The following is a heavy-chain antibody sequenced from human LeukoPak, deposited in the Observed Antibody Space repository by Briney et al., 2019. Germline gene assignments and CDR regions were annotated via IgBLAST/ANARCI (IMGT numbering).Heavy chain of an antibody. CDR2: ISSNGGST. CDR1: GFTFSSYA. J-gene: IGHJ4*02. D-gene: IGHD2/OR15-2a*01. Sequence: PGGSLRLSCAASGFTFSSYAMHWVRQAPGKGLEYVSAISSNGGSTYYANSVKGRFTISRDNSKNTLYLQMDSLTAEDTAVYYCTRKGSQWDFLVDYWGQGTRVAVSP. V-gene: IGHV3-64*01. CDR3: TRKGSQWDFLVDY.